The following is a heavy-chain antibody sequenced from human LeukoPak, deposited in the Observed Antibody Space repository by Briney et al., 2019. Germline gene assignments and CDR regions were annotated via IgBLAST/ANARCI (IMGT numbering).Heavy chain of an antibody. Sequence: SETLSLTCTVSGGSISSYYWSWIRQPPGRGLEWIGYIYYSGSTNYNPSLKSRVTISVDTSKNQFSLKLSSVTAADTAVYYCAPLRGRYCSSTSCAIGDWGQGTLVAVSS. CDR1: GGSISSYY. J-gene: IGHJ4*02. V-gene: IGHV4-59*12. D-gene: IGHD2-2*01. CDR3: APLRGRYCSSTSCAIGD. CDR2: IYYSGST.